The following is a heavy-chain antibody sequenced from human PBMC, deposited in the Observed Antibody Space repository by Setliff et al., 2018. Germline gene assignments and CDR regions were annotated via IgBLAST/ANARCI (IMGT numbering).Heavy chain of an antibody. J-gene: IGHJ4*02. CDR1: GYTFTSYG. CDR2: ISTSNGNT. D-gene: IGHD1-26*01. CDR3: ATSWGATPFDY. Sequence: ASVKVSCKASGYTFTSYGINWVRQAPGQGLEWMGGISTSNGNTNYAQKLQGRVTMTTDASTSTAYMELRSLRSDDTAVYYCATSWGATPFDYWGQGTLVTV. V-gene: IGHV1-18*01.